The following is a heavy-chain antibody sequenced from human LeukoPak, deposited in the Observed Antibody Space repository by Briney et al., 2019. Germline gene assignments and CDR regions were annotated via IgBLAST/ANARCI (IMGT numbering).Heavy chain of an antibody. CDR2: ISYDGSNK. D-gene: IGHD2-2*01. CDR3: ARDGGGLVVVVPAAFDAFDI. Sequence: PGGSLRLSCAASGFTFSSYGMHWVRQAPGKGLEWVAVISYDGSNKYYADSVKGRFTISRDNSKNTLYLQMNSLRAEDTAVYYCARDGGGLVVVVPAAFDAFDIWGQGTMVTVSS. CDR1: GFTFSSYG. V-gene: IGHV3-30*03. J-gene: IGHJ3*02.